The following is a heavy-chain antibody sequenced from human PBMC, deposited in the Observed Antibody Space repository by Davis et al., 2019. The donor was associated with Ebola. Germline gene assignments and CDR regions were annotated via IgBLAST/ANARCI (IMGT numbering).Heavy chain of an antibody. CDR1: GGSISSYY. D-gene: IGHD3-22*01. V-gene: IGHV4-59*08. CDR3: ARRGSTYYYDSSGYYTYNWFDP. Sequence: MPSETLSHTCTVSGGSISSYYWSWIRQPPGKGLEWIGYIYYSGSTNYNPSLKSRVTISVDTSKNQFSLKLSSVTAADTAVYYCARRGSTYYYDSSGYYTYNWFDPWGQGTLVTVSS. CDR2: IYYSGST. J-gene: IGHJ5*02.